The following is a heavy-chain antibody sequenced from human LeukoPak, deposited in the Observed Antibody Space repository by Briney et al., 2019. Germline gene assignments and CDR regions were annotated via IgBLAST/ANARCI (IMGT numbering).Heavy chain of an antibody. CDR3: ARAPSSPRRYFDY. J-gene: IGHJ4*02. CDR2: IYYSGST. D-gene: IGHD6-13*01. V-gene: IGHV4-39*07. CDR1: GGSISGSSYY. Sequence: SETLSLTCTVSGGSISGSSYYWGWIRQPPGKGLEWIGSIYYSGSTYYNPSLKSRVTISVDTSKNQFSLQLSSVTAADTAAYYCARAPSSPRRYFDYWGQGTLVTVSS.